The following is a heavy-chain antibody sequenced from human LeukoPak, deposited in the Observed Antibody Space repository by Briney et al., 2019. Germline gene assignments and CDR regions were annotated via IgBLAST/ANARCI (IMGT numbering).Heavy chain of an antibody. V-gene: IGHV3-23*01. CDR3: SKDPVPHRNGLYWFDP. CDR2: ISGSGAKT. J-gene: IGHJ5*02. Sequence: PGGSLRLSCAASGFTFSNYAVSWVRQAPGKGLEWVSGISGSGAKTYYADSVKGRFTISRDNSRNTLYIQMNSLRVEDTAVYYCSKDPVPHRNGLYWFDPWGQETLVTVSA. CDR1: GFTFSNYA. D-gene: IGHD1-14*01.